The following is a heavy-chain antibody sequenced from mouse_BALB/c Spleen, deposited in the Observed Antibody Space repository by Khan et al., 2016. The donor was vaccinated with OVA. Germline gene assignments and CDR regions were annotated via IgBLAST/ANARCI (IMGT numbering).Heavy chain of an antibody. J-gene: IGHJ2*01. CDR3: TRGGHGSPFDY. CDR2: ITPNNGGT. Sequence: EVQLQQSGPELVKPGASVKIPCKASGYTFTDYNMDWVKQSHGKSLEWIGDITPNNGGTIYNQRFKGKATLTVDKSSSPAYMELRSLTSEDTAGYYCTRGGHGSPFDYWGQGTTLTVSS. V-gene: IGHV1-18*01. D-gene: IGHD1-1*01. CDR1: GYTFTDYN.